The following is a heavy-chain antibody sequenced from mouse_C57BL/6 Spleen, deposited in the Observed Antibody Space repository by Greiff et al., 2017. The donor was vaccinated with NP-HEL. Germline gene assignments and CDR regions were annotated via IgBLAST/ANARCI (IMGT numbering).Heavy chain of an antibody. CDR3: ARVYDGYSTGYFDV. CDR2: IDPSHSET. D-gene: IGHD2-3*01. J-gene: IGHJ1*03. CDR1: GYTFTSYW. Sequence: QVQLQQPGAELVRPGSSVKLSCKASGYTFTSYWMHWVKQRPIQGLEWIGNIDPSHSETHYNQKFKDKATLTVDKSSSTAYMQLSSLTSEDSAVYYCARVYDGYSTGYFDVWGTGTTVTVSS. V-gene: IGHV1-52*01.